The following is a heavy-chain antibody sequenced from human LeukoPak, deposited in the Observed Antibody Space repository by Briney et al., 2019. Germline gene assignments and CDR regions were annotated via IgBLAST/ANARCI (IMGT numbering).Heavy chain of an antibody. CDR1: GGTFSSYA. CDR3: ASYYYDSSGYSLDY. Sequence: ASVKVSCKASGGTFSSYAISWVRQAPGQGLEWMGRIIPIFGIANYAQKFQGRVTITADKSTSTAYMELSSLRSEDTAVYYCASYYYDSSGYSLDYWGQGTLVTVSS. J-gene: IGHJ4*02. D-gene: IGHD3-22*01. CDR2: IIPIFGIA. V-gene: IGHV1-69*04.